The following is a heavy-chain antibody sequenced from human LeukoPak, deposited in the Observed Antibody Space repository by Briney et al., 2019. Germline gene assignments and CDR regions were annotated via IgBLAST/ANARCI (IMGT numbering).Heavy chain of an antibody. V-gene: IGHV1-8*02. D-gene: IGHD3-22*01. J-gene: IGHJ3*02. CDR3: ARGPLDSEI. Sequence: VASVKVSCKASGYTFTGYYMHWVRQAPGQGLEWMGWMNPNSGNTGYAQKFQGRVTMTRNTSISTAYMELSSLRSEDTAVYYCARGPLDSEIWGQGTMVTVSS. CDR2: MNPNSGNT. CDR1: GYTFTGYY.